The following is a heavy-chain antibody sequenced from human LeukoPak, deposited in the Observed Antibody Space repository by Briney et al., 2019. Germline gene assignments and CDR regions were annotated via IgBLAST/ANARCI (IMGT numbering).Heavy chain of an antibody. V-gene: IGHV3-23*01. CDR1: GFTFSSYA. D-gene: IGHD6-6*01. J-gene: IGHJ3*02. CDR2: ISGSGGST. Sequence: GGFLRLSCAASGFTFSSYAMSWVRQAPGKGLEWVSAISGSGGSTYYADSVKGRFTISRDNSKNTLYLQMNSLRAEDTAVYYCAKAASPRSKKEYSSSSGAFDIWGQGTMVTVSS. CDR3: AKAASPRSKKEYSSSSGAFDI.